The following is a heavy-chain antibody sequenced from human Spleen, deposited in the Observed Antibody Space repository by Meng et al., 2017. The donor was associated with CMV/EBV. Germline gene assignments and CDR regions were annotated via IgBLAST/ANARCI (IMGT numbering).Heavy chain of an antibody. CDR3: ASGPIVGAPGY. J-gene: IGHJ4*02. CDR1: GCFFGSYA. Sequence: SCAASGCFFGSYAMTWVRQAPGKGLEWVSEISETGSGKYYADSVKGRLSISRDNSGNTLYLQMNSLRAEDTAVYYCASGPIVGAPGYWGQGTLVTVSS. V-gene: IGHV3-23*01. D-gene: IGHD1-26*01. CDR2: ISETGSGK.